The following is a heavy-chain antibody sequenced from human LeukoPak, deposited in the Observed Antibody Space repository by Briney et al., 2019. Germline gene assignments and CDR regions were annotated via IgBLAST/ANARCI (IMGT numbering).Heavy chain of an antibody. J-gene: IGHJ6*02. CDR2: INPNSGGT. D-gene: IGHD6-13*01. V-gene: IGHV1-2*06. CDR1: GYTFTGYY. CDR3: ARDNGQQREFGMDV. Sequence: GASVKVSCKASGYTFTGYYIHWVRQAPGQGLEWMGRINPNSGGTNYAQKFQGRVTMTRDMSISTAYMELSRLTSDDTAVYYCARDNGQQREFGMDVWGQGTTVTVSS.